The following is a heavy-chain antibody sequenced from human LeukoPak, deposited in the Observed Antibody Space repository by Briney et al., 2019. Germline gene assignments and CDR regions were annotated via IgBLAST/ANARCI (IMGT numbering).Heavy chain of an antibody. V-gene: IGHV1-46*01. D-gene: IGHD5-18*01. CDR2: INPSGGST. Sequence: ASVKVSCKAAGYTFTSYYMHWVRQAPGQGLEWMGIINPSGGSTSYAQKFQGRVTMTRDTSTSTVYMELSSLRSEDTAVYYCARDQNRDTAMVTGIDDYWGQGTLVTASS. CDR3: ARDQNRDTAMVTGIDDY. CDR1: GYTFTSYY. J-gene: IGHJ4*02.